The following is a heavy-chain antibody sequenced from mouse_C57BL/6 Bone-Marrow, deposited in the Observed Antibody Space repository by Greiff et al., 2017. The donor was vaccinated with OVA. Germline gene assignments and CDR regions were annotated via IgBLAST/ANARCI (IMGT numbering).Heavy chain of an antibody. D-gene: IGHD1-1*01. Sequence: EVQLVESGAELVRPGASVKLSCTASGFTFTNTYMHWVKQRPEQGLEWIGRIDPANGNTKYAQKFKGKATLTVDTSSNTAYLQLSSLTSEDTASYYCASGITTDYWGQGTTLTVSS. CDR2: IDPANGNT. J-gene: IGHJ2*01. CDR3: ASGITTDY. V-gene: IGHV14-3*01. CDR1: GFTFTNTY.